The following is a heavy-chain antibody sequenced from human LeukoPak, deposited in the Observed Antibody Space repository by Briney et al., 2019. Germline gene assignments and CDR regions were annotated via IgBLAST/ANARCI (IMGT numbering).Heavy chain of an antibody. Sequence: SETLSLTCTVSGGSISSYYWSWIRQPAGKGLEWIGRIYTSGSTNYNPSLKSRVTISLDTSKNQFSLKLSSVTAADTAVYYCAGHHPRNTVDFWGRGTLVTVSS. D-gene: IGHD2/OR15-2a*01. CDR2: IYTSGST. CDR3: AGHHPRNTVDF. V-gene: IGHV4-4*07. CDR1: GGSISSYY. J-gene: IGHJ4*02.